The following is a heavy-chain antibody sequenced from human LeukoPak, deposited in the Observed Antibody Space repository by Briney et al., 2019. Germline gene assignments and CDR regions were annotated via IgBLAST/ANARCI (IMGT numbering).Heavy chain of an antibody. CDR3: ARELYDFWSGYWHNWFDP. Sequence: SETLSLTCAVYGGSFSGYYWSWIRQPAGKGLEWIGRIYTSGSTNYNPSLKSRVTISVDTSKNQFSLKLSSVTAADTAVYYCARELYDFWSGYWHNWFDPWGQGTLVTVSS. D-gene: IGHD3-3*01. J-gene: IGHJ5*02. CDR1: GGSFSGYY. V-gene: IGHV4-4*07. CDR2: IYTSGST.